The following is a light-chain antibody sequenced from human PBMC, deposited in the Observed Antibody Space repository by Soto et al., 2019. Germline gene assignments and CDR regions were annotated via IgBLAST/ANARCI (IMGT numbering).Light chain of an antibody. CDR3: QQYNDWPPNYT. CDR1: QAISYN. Sequence: TVMTQSPGTLSVSPGERATISCWASQAISYNVAWYQHFPGQAPRLLIHGASTRANGVPAGFSGSGSGTEFTLTITSVQSEDFATYYCQQYNDWPPNYTFGRGTRLEI. J-gene: IGKJ2*01. CDR2: GAS. V-gene: IGKV3-15*01.